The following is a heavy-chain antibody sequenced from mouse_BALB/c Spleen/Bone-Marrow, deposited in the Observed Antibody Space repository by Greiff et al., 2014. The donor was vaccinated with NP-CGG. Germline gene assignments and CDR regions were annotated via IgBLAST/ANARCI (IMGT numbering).Heavy chain of an antibody. CDR3: ARDGYPSIDY. Sequence: QVQLKGSGPEVGRPGVSGKIFCKGSGYTFTDYAMHWGEQRHAKSLEWIGVISTYNGNTNYNQKFKGKATMTVDKSSSTAYMELARLTSEDSAIYYCARDGYPSIDYWGQGTSVTVSS. V-gene: IGHV1-67*01. CDR2: ISTYNGNT. J-gene: IGHJ4*01. CDR1: GYTFTDYA. D-gene: IGHD2-3*01.